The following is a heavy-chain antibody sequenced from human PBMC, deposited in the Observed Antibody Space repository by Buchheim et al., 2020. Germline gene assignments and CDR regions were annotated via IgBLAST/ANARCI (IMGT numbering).Heavy chain of an antibody. CDR1: GGSISGRTW. D-gene: IGHD4-23*01. Sequence: QVLLQESGPGLVEPSGTLSLTCAVSGGSISGRTWWSWVRQSPGKGLEWIGEMHYGGGAQYNPSLKSRVALSMERSMNHFSLRLTSVTAADTAVYYCARDGGNSYNWFDPWGQGTL. V-gene: IGHV4-4*02. CDR2: MHYGGGA. J-gene: IGHJ5*02. CDR3: ARDGGNSYNWFDP.